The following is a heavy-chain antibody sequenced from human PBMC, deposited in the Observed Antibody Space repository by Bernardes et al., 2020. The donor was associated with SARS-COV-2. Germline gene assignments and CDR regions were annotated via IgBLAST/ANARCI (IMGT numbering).Heavy chain of an antibody. J-gene: IGHJ6*03. V-gene: IGHV3-23*01. D-gene: IGHD6-25*01. CDR3: AKSGSHYYYYYMDV. CDR1: GFTFSSSA. Sequence: VRSLRISCAASGFTFSSSAMSWVRQAPGKGLEWVSAISGSGGSTYYADSVKGRFTISRDNSKNTLYLQMNSLRAEDTAVYYCAKSGSHYYYYYMDVWGKGTTVTVSS. CDR2: ISGSGGST.